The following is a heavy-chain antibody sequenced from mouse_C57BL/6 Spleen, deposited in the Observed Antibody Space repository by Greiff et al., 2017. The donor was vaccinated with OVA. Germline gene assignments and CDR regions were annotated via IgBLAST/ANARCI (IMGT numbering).Heavy chain of an antibody. CDR1: GYTFTSYW. D-gene: IGHD2-3*01. CDR2: IYPGSGST. Sequence: QVQLQQPGAELVKPGASVKMSCKASGYTFTSYWITWVKQRPGQGLEWIGDIYPGSGSTNYNEKFKSKATLTVDTSSSTAYMQLSSLTSEDSAVDYCARDDWYWGDAMDYWGQGTSVTVSS. CDR3: ARDDWYWGDAMDY. J-gene: IGHJ4*01. V-gene: IGHV1-55*01.